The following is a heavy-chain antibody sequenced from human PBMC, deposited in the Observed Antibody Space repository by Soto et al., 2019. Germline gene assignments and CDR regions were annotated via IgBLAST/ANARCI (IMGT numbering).Heavy chain of an antibody. CDR2: TIPISDTT. D-gene: IGHD2-2*01. J-gene: IGHJ6*02. CDR3: ARSQGSSTSLEVYYYYYYGMDV. Sequence: QVQLVQSGAEVKKPGSSVKVSCKASGGTFSSYAISWVRQAPGQGLEWMGGTIPISDTTNYAQKFQGRVTITADESKSTAYMELSSLRSEDTAVYYCARSQGSSTSLEVYYYYYYGMDVWGQGTTVTVSS. V-gene: IGHV1-69*01. CDR1: GGTFSSYA.